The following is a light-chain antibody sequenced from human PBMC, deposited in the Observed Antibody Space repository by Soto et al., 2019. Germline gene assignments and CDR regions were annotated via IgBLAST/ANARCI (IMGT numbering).Light chain of an antibody. CDR2: SAS. CDR1: HSVSSSY. J-gene: IGKJ5*01. Sequence: ELVLTQSPGTLSLSPGERATLSCRCSHSVSSSYVAGYQQHPGPDNRLLIYSASSRATGIPDRFSGIGSGTDYTLTISRLEPEDFALYYCQQYGGSPITFGLGTRLEI. V-gene: IGKV3-20*01. CDR3: QQYGGSPIT.